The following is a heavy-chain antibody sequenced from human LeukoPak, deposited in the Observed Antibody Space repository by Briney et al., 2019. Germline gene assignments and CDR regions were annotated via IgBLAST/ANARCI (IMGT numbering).Heavy chain of an antibody. CDR3: ARDLSN. CDR1: GFTFSSYW. CDR2: IKQDGSDN. Sequence: PEGSLRLSCAASGFTFSSYWKSWVRQAPGKGLEWMANIKQDGSDNYYVDSVKGRSTLSRDNAKNSLSLQVNSLRVEDTAVYYCARDLSNWGPGTMVTVSS. V-gene: IGHV3-7*01. J-gene: IGHJ3*01.